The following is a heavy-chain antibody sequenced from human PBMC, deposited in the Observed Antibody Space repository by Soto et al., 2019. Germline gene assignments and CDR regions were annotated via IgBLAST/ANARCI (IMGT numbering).Heavy chain of an antibody. CDR1: GGSISSGGYS. Sequence: SETLSLTCAVSGGSISSGGYSWSWIRQPPGKGLEWIGYVYHSGSTYYNPSLKSRVTISVDRSKNQFSLKLSSVTAADTAVYYCARGPVRESYYYYGMDVWGQGTTVTVSS. V-gene: IGHV4-30-2*01. D-gene: IGHD3-10*02. CDR3: ARGPVRESYYYYGMDV. J-gene: IGHJ6*02. CDR2: VYHSGST.